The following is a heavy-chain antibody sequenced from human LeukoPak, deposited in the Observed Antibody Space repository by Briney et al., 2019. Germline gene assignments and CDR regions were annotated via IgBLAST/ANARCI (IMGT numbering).Heavy chain of an antibody. V-gene: IGHV4-34*01. Sequence: SETLSLTCAVYGGSFSGYYWSWLRQPPGKGREWIGEINHSGSTNYNPSLKSRVTISVNTSKNQFSLKLSSVTAADTAVYYCARAPMVRGVFYYYMDVWGKGTTVTISS. D-gene: IGHD3-10*01. CDR2: INHSGST. CDR1: GGSFSGYY. J-gene: IGHJ6*03. CDR3: ARAPMVRGVFYYYMDV.